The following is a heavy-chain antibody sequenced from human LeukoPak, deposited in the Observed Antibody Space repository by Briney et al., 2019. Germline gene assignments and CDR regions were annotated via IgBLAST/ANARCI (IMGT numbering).Heavy chain of an antibody. D-gene: IGHD3-10*01. CDR1: GYTFTSYY. CDR3: ARSGGIWFGELFPLDDY. J-gene: IGHJ4*02. Sequence: ASVKVSCKASGYTFTSYYMHWVRQAPGQGLEWMGIINPSGGSTSYAQKFQGRVTMTRDMSTSTVYTELSSLRSEDTAVYYCARSGGIWFGELFPLDDYWGQGTLVTVSS. V-gene: IGHV1-46*01. CDR2: INPSGGST.